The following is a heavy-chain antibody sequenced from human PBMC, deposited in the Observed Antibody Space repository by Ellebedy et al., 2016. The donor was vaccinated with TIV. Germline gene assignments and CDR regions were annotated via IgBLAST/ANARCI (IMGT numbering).Heavy chain of an antibody. CDR1: GDSVSSNTAA. Sequence: SQTLSLTCAISGDSVSSNTAAWTWIRQSPSRGLEWLGRTYYRSKGYNDYAISVKSRITINPDTSKNQFSLQLNSVTPEETAVYYCARAPQWLGRAYDIWGQGIMVTVSS. CDR2: TYYRSKGYN. J-gene: IGHJ3*02. CDR3: ARAPQWLGRAYDI. D-gene: IGHD6-19*01. V-gene: IGHV6-1*01.